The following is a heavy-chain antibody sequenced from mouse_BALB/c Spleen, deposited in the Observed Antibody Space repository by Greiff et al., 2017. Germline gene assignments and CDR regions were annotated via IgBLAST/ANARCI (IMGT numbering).Heavy chain of an antibody. V-gene: IGHV2-9*02. J-gene: IGHJ3*01. D-gene: IGHD2-2*01. CDR1: GFSLTSYG. Sequence: VMLVESGPGLVAPSQSLSITCTVSGFSLTSYGVHWVRQPPGKGLEWLGVIWAGGSTNYNSALMSRLSISKDNSKSQVFLKMNSLQTDDTAMYYCARVSYGYDSWFAYWGQGTLVTVSA. CDR3: ARVSYGYDSWFAY. CDR2: IWAGGST.